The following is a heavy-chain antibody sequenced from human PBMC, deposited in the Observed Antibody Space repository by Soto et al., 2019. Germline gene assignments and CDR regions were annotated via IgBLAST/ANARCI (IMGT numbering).Heavy chain of an antibody. CDR3: ARGWERGRWAISGMDV. CDR1: GFTFSSYW. CDR2: IKQDGSEK. Sequence: GGSLRLSCAASGFTFSSYWMSWVRQAPGKGLEWVANIKQDGSEKYYVDSVKGRFTISRDNAKNSLYLQMNSLRAEDTAVYYCARGWERGRWAISGMDVWGQGTTVTVSS. D-gene: IGHD1-26*01. J-gene: IGHJ6*02. V-gene: IGHV3-7*01.